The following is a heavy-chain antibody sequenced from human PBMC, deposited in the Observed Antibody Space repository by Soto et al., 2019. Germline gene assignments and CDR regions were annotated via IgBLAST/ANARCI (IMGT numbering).Heavy chain of an antibody. CDR2: INAGNGNT. CDR3: ARDQGYYDSSGYYELYFDY. D-gene: IGHD3-22*01. V-gene: IGHV1-3*01. CDR1: GYTFTSYA. Sequence: ASVKVSCKASGYTFTSYAMHWLRQAPGQRLEWMGWINAGNGNTKYSQKFQGRVTITRDTSASTAYMELSSLRSEDTAVYYCARDQGYYDSSGYYELYFDYWGQGTLVTVSS. J-gene: IGHJ4*02.